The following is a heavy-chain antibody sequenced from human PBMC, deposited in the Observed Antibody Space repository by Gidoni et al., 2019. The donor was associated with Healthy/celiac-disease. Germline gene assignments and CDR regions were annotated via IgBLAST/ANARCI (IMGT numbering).Heavy chain of an antibody. J-gene: IGHJ6*02. CDR3: ARDQYYDFWSGYWEGYYYGMDV. V-gene: IGHV3-30*04. D-gene: IGHD3-3*01. CDR2: ISYDGSNK. Sequence: QVQLVESGGGVVQPGRSLRLSCAASGFTFSSYAMHWVRQAPGKGLEWVAVISYDGSNKSYADSVKGRFTISRDNSKNTLYLQMNSLRAEDTAVYYCARDQYYDFWSGYWEGYYYGMDVWGQGTTVTVSS. CDR1: GFTFSSYA.